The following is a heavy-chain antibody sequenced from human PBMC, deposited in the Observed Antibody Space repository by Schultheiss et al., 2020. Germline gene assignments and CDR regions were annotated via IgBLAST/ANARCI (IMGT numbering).Heavy chain of an antibody. J-gene: IGHJ6*02. D-gene: IGHD3-3*01. CDR3: AKEVDFWSGPYYYYYGMDV. CDR1: GDSVSSNSAA. CDR2: TYYRSKWYN. V-gene: IGHV6-1*01. Sequence: SATLSLTCAISGDSVSSNSAAWNWIRQSPSRGLEWLGRTYYRSKWYNDYAVSVKSRITINPDTSKNQFSLQLNSVTPEDTAVYYCAKEVDFWSGPYYYYYGMDVWGQGTTVTVS.